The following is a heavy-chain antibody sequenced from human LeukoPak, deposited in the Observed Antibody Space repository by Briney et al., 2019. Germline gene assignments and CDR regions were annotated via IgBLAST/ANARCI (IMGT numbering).Heavy chain of an antibody. J-gene: IGHJ4*02. Sequence: SETLSLTCTVSGGSISSGDYYWSWIRQPPGKGLEWIGYIYYSGSTYYNPSLKSRVTISVDTSKNQFSLKLSSVTAADTAVYYCARGGIVVVPALDYWGQGTLVTVSS. V-gene: IGHV4-30-4*01. D-gene: IGHD2-2*01. CDR2: IYYSGST. CDR1: GGSISSGDYY. CDR3: ARGGIVVVPALDY.